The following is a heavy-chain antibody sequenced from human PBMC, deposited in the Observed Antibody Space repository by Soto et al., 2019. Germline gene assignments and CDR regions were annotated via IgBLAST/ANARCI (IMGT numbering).Heavy chain of an antibody. Sequence: EVQLVQTGGGLIKPGGSLSLSCAASGLSVSDKYMSWVRQAPGKGLEWVSLTYTGGNSYFADFVKGRFIVSRDISKNTLFLPMNSLAAEGTAVYYCAREGYAYGLDLWGQGSRVTVSS. J-gene: IGHJ4*02. CDR1: GLSVSDKY. D-gene: IGHD3-10*01. CDR3: AREGYAYGLDL. V-gene: IGHV3-53*02. CDR2: TYTGGNS.